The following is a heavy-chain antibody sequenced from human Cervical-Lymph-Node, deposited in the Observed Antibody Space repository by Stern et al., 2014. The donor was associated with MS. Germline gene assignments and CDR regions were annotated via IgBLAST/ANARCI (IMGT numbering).Heavy chain of an antibody. CDR3: AAASTTSSASPFDY. J-gene: IGHJ4*02. CDR1: RYTFTAYS. CDR2: VNPNTGAT. V-gene: IGHV1-2*02. D-gene: IGHD6-19*01. Sequence: QVQLVQSGAEVKKPGASLKVSCQTSRYTFTAYSFHWVRQAPGQGLQWMGWVNPNTGATTYAKQFRGRVTMTRDSPINTAYMELSRLTSDDTAVYYCAAASTTSSASPFDYWGQGTLLTVSS.